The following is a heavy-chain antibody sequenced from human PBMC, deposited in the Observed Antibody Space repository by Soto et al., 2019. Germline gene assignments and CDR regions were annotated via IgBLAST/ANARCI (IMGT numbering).Heavy chain of an antibody. V-gene: IGHV1-18*01. J-gene: IGHJ6*04. Sequence: ASVKVSCKASGYTFTSYGISWVRQAPGQGLEWMGWISAYNGNTNYAQKLQGRVTMTTDTSTSTAYMELRSLRSADTAVYYCARDGTQYYDFWSGNRKGMDVWGKGTTVTVSS. D-gene: IGHD3-3*01. CDR2: ISAYNGNT. CDR3: ARDGTQYYDFWSGNRKGMDV. CDR1: GYTFTSYG.